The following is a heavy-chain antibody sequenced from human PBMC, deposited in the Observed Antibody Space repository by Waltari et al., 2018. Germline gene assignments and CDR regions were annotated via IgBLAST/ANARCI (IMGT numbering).Heavy chain of an antibody. CDR2: IYRSGSA. V-gene: IGHV4-38-2*01. D-gene: IGHD2-2*01. CDR3: ARPRLPAAIHGDVVV. J-gene: IGHJ2*01. CDR1: GYSIRSGYY. Sequence: QVQLQESGPGLVKPSETLSLTCAVSGYSIRSGYYWNWIRQAPEKGLEWIASIYRSGSAYYNPSLRSRVTISLDASRTQFSLNLASVTAADTAVYYCARPRLPAAIHGDVVVWGRGTLVTVSS.